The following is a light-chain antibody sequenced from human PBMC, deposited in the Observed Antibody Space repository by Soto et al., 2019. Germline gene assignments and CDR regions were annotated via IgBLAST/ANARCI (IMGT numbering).Light chain of an antibody. CDR3: AAWDDSLNAWV. CDR1: SSNIGSNT. Sequence: QSVLTQPPSASGTPGLRVTISCSGSSSNIGSNTVNWYQQLPGTAPKLLIYSNNQRPSGVPGRFSGSKSGTSASLAISGLQSEDEADYYCAAWDDSLNAWVFGGGTQLTVL. V-gene: IGLV1-44*01. J-gene: IGLJ3*02. CDR2: SNN.